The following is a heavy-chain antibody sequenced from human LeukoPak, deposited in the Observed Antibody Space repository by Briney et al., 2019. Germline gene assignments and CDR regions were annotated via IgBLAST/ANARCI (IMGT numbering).Heavy chain of an antibody. Sequence: PGGSLRPSCSASGFNFNYFAMSWIRQAPGKRLEWVSTIGDSGSGGSYADSVRGRFTISRDNSKNIVYLQMHSLRVDDSAVYYCSRIKYGGNSGYHFDYWAREPWSPSPQ. V-gene: IGHV3-23*01. CDR3: SRIKYGGNSGYHFDY. D-gene: IGHD4-23*01. CDR2: IGDSGSGG. CDR1: GFNFNYFA. J-gene: IGHJ4*02.